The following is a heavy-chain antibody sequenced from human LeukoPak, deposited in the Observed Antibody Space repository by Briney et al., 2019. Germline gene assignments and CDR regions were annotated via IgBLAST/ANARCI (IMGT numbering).Heavy chain of an antibody. CDR3: AKGAAAGLVDWFDP. Sequence: GGSLRLSCAASGFIFSNYALMWVRQAPGKGLEWVSSITGRGDETFYADSVKGRFSLSRDNSKNMLYLQMYSLGAEDTAIYYCAKGAAAGLVDWFDPWGQGTLVTVSS. CDR2: ITGRGDET. V-gene: IGHV3-23*01. D-gene: IGHD6-13*01. J-gene: IGHJ5*02. CDR1: GFIFSNYA.